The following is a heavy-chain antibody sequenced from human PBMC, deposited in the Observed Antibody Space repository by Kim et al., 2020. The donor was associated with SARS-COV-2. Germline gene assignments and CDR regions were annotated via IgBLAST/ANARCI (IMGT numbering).Heavy chain of an antibody. CDR3: ARLAAAGGGSNWFDP. D-gene: IGHD6-13*01. V-gene: IGHV5-51*01. J-gene: IGHJ5*02. Sequence: PSFQGQVTLSADKSISTAYLQWSSLKASDTAMYYCARLAAAGGGSNWFDPWGQGTLVTVSS.